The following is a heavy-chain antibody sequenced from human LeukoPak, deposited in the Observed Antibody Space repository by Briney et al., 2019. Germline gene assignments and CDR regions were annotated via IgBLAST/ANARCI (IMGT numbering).Heavy chain of an antibody. CDR3: ARVMAASKGLDY. Sequence: PSDILSLTCAVYGESFSDYNKSWIRKPPGKGLEWIGEINHSGSTNYNPSLKSRVTISVDTSKNQFSLKLSSVTAADTAVYYCARVMAASKGLDYWGQGTLVTVSS. J-gene: IGHJ4*02. V-gene: IGHV4-34*01. CDR2: INHSGST. D-gene: IGHD2-2*01. CDR1: GESFSDYN.